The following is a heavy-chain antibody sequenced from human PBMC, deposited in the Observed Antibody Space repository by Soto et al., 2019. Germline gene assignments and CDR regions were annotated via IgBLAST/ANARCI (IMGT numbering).Heavy chain of an antibody. CDR3: ASRYCTTGVCSREGAFDI. D-gene: IGHD2-8*01. Sequence: GGSLKISCKGSGYSFTSYWIGWVRQMPGKGLEWMGIIYPGDSDTRYSPSFKGQVTISADKSISTAYLQWSSLKASDTAMYYCASRYCTTGVCSREGAFDIWGQGTMVTVSS. CDR1: GYSFTSYW. V-gene: IGHV5-51*01. CDR2: IYPGDSDT. J-gene: IGHJ3*02.